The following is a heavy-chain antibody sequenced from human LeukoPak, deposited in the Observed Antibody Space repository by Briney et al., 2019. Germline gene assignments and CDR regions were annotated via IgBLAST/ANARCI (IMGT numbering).Heavy chain of an antibody. CDR3: ASYGPYCSGGSCYFDY. D-gene: IGHD2-15*01. Sequence: PSETLSLTCAVYGGSFSGYYWSWIRQPPGKGLEWIGEINHSGSTNYNPSLKSRVTISVDTSKNQFSLKLSSVTVADTAVYYCASYGPYCSGGSCYFDYWGQGTLVTVSS. CDR2: INHSGST. V-gene: IGHV4-34*01. CDR1: GGSFSGYY. J-gene: IGHJ4*02.